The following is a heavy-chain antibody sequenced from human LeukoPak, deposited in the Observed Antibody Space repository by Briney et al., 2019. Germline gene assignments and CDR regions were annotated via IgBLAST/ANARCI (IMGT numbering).Heavy chain of an antibody. D-gene: IGHD3-16*01. CDR2: INPNSGFT. Sequence: GASVKVSCKASGYPFTGYYLHWVRQAPGQGLEWMGWINPNSGFTNYAQKFQGRVTMTRDTSISTAYMELSRLRSDDTAVYYCARDTVGVDYWGQGTLVTVSS. V-gene: IGHV1-2*02. CDR1: GYPFTGYY. J-gene: IGHJ4*02. CDR3: ARDTVGVDY.